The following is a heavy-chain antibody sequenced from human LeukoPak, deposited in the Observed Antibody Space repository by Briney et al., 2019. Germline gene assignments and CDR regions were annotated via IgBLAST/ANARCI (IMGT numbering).Heavy chain of an antibody. CDR2: IYYSGST. D-gene: IGHD2-15*01. CDR3: ARDVVVAANPAGYYYYGMDV. V-gene: IGHV4-59*12. J-gene: IGHJ6*02. Sequence: KPSETLSLTCTVSGGSISSYYWSWIRQPPGKGLEWIGYIYYSGSTYYNPSLKSRVTISVDTSKNQFSLKLSSVTAADTAVYYCARDVVVAANPAGYYYYGMDVWGQGTTVTVSS. CDR1: GGSISSYY.